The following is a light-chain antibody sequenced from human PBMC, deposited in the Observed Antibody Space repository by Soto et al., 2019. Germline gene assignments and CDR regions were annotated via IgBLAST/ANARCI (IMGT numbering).Light chain of an antibody. CDR3: QQSHTIPFT. CDR1: QSMSYY. V-gene: IGKV1-39*01. CDR2: AAS. Sequence: DIQMTQSQSSRSASVGYRVTITCRASQSMSYYLNGYQNKPGKAPTIMVYAASSLQSGVPSRFSGSGSGTDFTLTISSLQPEDFATYYCQQSHTIPFTFGPGTKVDIK. J-gene: IGKJ3*01.